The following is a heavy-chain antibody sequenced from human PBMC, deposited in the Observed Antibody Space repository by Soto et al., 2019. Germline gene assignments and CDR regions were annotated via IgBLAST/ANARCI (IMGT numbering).Heavy chain of an antibody. J-gene: IGHJ6*02. CDR1: VYIFTSYW. D-gene: IGHD7-27*01. CDR2: IDPGDSYT. Sequence: GESRKISCEGAVYIFTSYWISWLRQMPGKGLEWLGRIDPGDSYTNYSPSLQGHVTISADKSITTAYLQWSSLEASDTAIYYCARQMGNYYYYGLDVWGQGTTVTVSS. V-gene: IGHV5-10-1*01. CDR3: ARQMGNYYYYGLDV.